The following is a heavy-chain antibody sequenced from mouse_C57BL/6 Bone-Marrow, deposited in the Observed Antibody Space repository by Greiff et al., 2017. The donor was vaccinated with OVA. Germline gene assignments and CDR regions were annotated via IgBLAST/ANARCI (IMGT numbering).Heavy chain of an antibody. D-gene: IGHD2-1*01. CDR3: ASLYDGKGNY. Sequence: FQLQQSGAELAKPGASVKLSCKASGYTFTSYWMHWVKQRPGQGLEWIGYINPSRGYTKYTQQSTDNATLTADKSSSTAYMQLSSRTYEDSAVYYGASLYDGKGNYWGQGTTLTVSS. V-gene: IGHV1-7*01. CDR1: GYTFTSYW. J-gene: IGHJ2*01. CDR2: INPSRGYT.